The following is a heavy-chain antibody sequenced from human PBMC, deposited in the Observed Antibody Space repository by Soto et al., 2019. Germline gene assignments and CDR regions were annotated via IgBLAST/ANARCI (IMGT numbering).Heavy chain of an antibody. CDR3: ARGMYATHFDY. V-gene: IGHV4-59*01. J-gene: IGHJ4*02. CDR1: GGSISSYY. D-gene: IGHD2-8*01. CDR2: IYYSGST. Sequence: QVQLQESGPGLVKPSETLSLTCTVSGGSISSYYWSWIRQPPGKGLEWIGYIYYSGSTNYNPSLKSRVTISVDTSKNQFSLKLSSVTAADTVVYYCARGMYATHFDYWGQGTLVTVSS.